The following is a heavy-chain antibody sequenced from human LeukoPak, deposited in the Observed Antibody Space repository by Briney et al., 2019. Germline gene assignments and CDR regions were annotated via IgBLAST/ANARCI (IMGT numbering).Heavy chain of an antibody. J-gene: IGHJ5*02. Sequence: ASVKVSCKASGYTFTSYYMHWVRQAPGQGLEWMGWINPNSGGRKYAQKFQGRVTMTRDTSISTAYMELSRLRSDDTAVYYCARAHRRGYCSSTSCYGNWFDPWGQGTLVTVSS. CDR1: GYTFTSYY. V-gene: IGHV1-2*02. D-gene: IGHD2-2*01. CDR2: INPNSGGR. CDR3: ARAHRRGYCSSTSCYGNWFDP.